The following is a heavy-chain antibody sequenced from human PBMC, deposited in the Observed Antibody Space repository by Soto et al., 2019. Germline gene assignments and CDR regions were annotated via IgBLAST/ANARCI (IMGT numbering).Heavy chain of an antibody. Sequence: GASVKVSCKASGYTFTSYYMHWVRQAPGQGLEWMGWMNPNSGNTGYAQKFEGRVTMTRNTSISTAYMELSSLRSEDTAVYYCAVLSGSYYNAIDYWGQGTLVTVSS. CDR3: AVLSGSYYNAIDY. D-gene: IGHD3-10*01. CDR2: MNPNSGNT. V-gene: IGHV1-8*02. J-gene: IGHJ4*02. CDR1: GYTFTSYY.